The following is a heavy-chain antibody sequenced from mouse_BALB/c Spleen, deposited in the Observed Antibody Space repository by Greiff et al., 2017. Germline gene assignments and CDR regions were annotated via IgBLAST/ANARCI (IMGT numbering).Heavy chain of an antibody. CDR3: ARGKRGFDY. Sequence: EVKLMESGGGLVKPGGSLKLSCAASGFTFSSYAMSWVRQSPEKRLEWVAEISSGGSYTYYPDTVTGRFTISRDNAKNTLYLEMSSLRSEDTAMYYCARGKRGFDYWGQGTTLTVAS. CDR1: GFTFSSYA. J-gene: IGHJ2*01. V-gene: IGHV5-9-4*01. CDR2: ISSGGSYT.